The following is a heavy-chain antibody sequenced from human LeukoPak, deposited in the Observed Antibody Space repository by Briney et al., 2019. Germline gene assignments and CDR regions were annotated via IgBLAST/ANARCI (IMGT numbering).Heavy chain of an antibody. CDR3: ARDREEAD. CDR2: ISSSGDTS. Sequence: GGSLRLSCAASAFTLRTYSMNWVRRAPGKGLEWVSYISSSGDTSYYESSVKDRFTTSTDNAKNSLYLQMNSLRDADTAVYYCARDREEADWVQGGLASVSS. CDR1: AFTLRTYS. D-gene: IGHD6-25*01. J-gene: IGHJ4*02. V-gene: IGHV3-48*02.